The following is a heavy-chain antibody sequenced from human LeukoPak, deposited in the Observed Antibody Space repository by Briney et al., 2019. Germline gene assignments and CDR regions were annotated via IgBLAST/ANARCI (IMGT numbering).Heavy chain of an antibody. CDR3: ARELSYYDSSGFDPALGY. CDR1: GYTFTSYG. V-gene: IGHV1-18*01. J-gene: IGHJ4*02. CDR2: ISAYNGNT. Sequence: GASVKVSCKASGYTFTSYGISWVRQAPGQGLEWMGWISAYNGNTNYAQKLQGRVTMTTDTSTSTAYMELRSLRSDDTAVYYCARELSYYDSSGFDPALGYWGQGTLVTVSS. D-gene: IGHD3-22*01.